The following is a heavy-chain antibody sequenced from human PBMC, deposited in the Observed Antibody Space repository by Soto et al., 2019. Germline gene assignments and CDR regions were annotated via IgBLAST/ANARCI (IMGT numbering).Heavy chain of an antibody. D-gene: IGHD6-13*01. Sequence: SRVRQAPRKGLESVSAIRGSGASTSYADSVKGRFTISRDNSKNTLYLQMNSLRAEDTAVYYCANFLHLAAAGSWGQGTLVTVSS. CDR3: ANFLHLAAAGS. V-gene: IGHV3-23*01. J-gene: IGHJ5*02. CDR2: IRGSGAST.